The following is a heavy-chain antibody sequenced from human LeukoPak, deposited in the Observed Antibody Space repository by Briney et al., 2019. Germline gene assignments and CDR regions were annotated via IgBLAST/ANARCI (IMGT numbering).Heavy chain of an antibody. CDR1: GFTFSAYY. CDR3: APTKYSSGCFDY. D-gene: IGHD6-19*01. V-gene: IGHV3-11*01. J-gene: IGHJ4*02. CDR2: ITSSGSSI. Sequence: GGSLRLSCAASGFTFSAYYMSWIRQAPGKGLERVSYITSSGSSIYYADSVKGRFTISRDNAKNSLYLQMNSLRAEDTAVYYCAPTKYSSGCFDYWGQGTLVTVSS.